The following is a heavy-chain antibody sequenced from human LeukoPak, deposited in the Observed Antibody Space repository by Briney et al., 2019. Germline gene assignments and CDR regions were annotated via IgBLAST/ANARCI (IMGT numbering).Heavy chain of an antibody. D-gene: IGHD3-22*01. V-gene: IGHV3-23*01. Sequence: GGSLRLSCAASGFTFSSYAMSWVRQAPGKGLEWVSAISGSGGSTYYADSVKGRFTISRDNSKNTLYLQMNSLRAEDTAVYYCAKKRAYHYYDSSGYPIDYWGQGTLVTVSS. CDR1: GFTFSSYA. CDR3: AKKRAYHYYDSSGYPIDY. CDR2: ISGSGGST. J-gene: IGHJ4*02.